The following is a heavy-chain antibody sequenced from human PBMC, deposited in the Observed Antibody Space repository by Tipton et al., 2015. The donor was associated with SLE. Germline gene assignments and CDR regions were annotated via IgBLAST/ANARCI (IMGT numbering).Heavy chain of an antibody. D-gene: IGHD3-22*01. CDR2: INHSGST. J-gene: IGHJ5*02. V-gene: IGHV4-34*01. CDR1: GGSFSGYY. CDR3: ASTSYYYDSSGWFDP. Sequence: TLSLTCAVYGGSFSGYYWSWIRQPPGKGLEWIGEINHSGSTNYNPSLKSRVTISVDTSKNQFSLKLSSVTAADTAVYYCASTSYYYDSSGWFDPWGQGTLVTVSS.